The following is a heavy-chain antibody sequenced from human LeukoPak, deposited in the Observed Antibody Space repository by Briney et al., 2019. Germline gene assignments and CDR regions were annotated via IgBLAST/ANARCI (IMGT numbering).Heavy chain of an antibody. J-gene: IGHJ4*02. D-gene: IGHD6-13*01. Sequence: GRSLRLSCAASGFTFDDYAMHWVRQAPGKGLEWVSGISWNSGSIGYADSVKGRFTISRDNAKNSLYLQMNSLRAEDMALYYCAKDISPEQQLALDYWGQGTLVTVSS. CDR3: AKDISPEQQLALDY. V-gene: IGHV3-9*03. CDR1: GFTFDDYA. CDR2: ISWNSGSI.